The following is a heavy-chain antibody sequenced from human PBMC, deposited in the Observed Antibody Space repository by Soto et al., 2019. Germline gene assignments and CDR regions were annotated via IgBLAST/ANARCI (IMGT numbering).Heavy chain of an antibody. CDR3: AREESITIVGVVPLYGMDV. Sequence: QVQLVQSGAEVKKPGSSVKVSCKASGGTFSSYAISWVRQAPGQGLEWMGGIIPIFGTANYAQKFQGRVTITADESTSTAYMELSSLSSEYTAVYYCAREESITIVGVVPLYGMDVWGQGTTVTVSS. D-gene: IGHD3-3*01. CDR2: IIPIFGTA. V-gene: IGHV1-69*01. CDR1: GGTFSSYA. J-gene: IGHJ6*02.